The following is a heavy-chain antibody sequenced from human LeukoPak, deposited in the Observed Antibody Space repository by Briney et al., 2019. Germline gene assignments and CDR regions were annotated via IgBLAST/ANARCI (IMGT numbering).Heavy chain of an antibody. CDR1: GFTFDDYA. Sequence: GGSLRLSCAASGFTFDDYAMHWVRHTPGKGLEWVAGITWNRDNIGYGDSVKGRFTISRDNVKNVLYLQMNSLRPEDTALYYCAKDLSSAITSALVLDVWGQGTTV. D-gene: IGHD3-22*01. CDR2: ITWNRDNI. V-gene: IGHV3-9*01. J-gene: IGHJ6*02. CDR3: AKDLSSAITSALVLDV.